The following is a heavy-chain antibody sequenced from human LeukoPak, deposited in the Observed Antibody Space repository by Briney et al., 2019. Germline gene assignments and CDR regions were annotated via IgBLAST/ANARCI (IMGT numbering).Heavy chain of an antibody. Sequence: GGSLRLSCAASGFTFNDYWMSWVRQAPGKGLQWVANIKQDGSEKYYVDSVKGRFTISRDNAKNSLYVQMNSLRAEDTAVYYCARLRGLYSDTNRYQTALDCWGQGTLVTVSS. CDR3: ARLRGLYSDTNRYQTALDC. J-gene: IGHJ4*02. CDR2: IKQDGSEK. V-gene: IGHV3-7*01. D-gene: IGHD1-26*01. CDR1: GFTFNDYW.